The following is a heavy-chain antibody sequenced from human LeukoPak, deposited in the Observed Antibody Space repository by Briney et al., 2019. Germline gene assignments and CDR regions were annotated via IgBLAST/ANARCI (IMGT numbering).Heavy chain of an antibody. V-gene: IGHV3-21*01. J-gene: IGHJ5*02. D-gene: IGHD3-3*01. CDR2: ISSSSSYI. CDR3: ATDFWSGYDNWFDP. CDR1: GFTFSSYS. Sequence: GGSLRLSCAASGFTFSSYSMNWVRQAPGKVLEWVSSISSSSSYIYYADSVKGRFTISRDNAKNSLYLQMNSLRAEDTAVYYCATDFWSGYDNWFDPWGQGTLVTVSS.